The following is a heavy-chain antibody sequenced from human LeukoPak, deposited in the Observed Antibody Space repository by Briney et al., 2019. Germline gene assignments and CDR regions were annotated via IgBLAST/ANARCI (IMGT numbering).Heavy chain of an antibody. CDR1: GGSISSSSYY. CDR3: ARVSSRQLARGWFDP. CDR2: IYYSGST. J-gene: IGHJ5*02. D-gene: IGHD6-6*01. V-gene: IGHV4-39*07. Sequence: SETLSLTCTVSGGSISSSSYYWGWIRQPPGKGLEWIGSIYYSGSTYYNPSLKSRVTISVDTSKNQFSLKLSSVTAADTAVYYCARVSSRQLARGWFDPWGQGTLVTVSS.